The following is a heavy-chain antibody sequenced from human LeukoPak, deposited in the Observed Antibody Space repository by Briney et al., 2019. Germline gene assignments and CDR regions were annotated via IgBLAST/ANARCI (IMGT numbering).Heavy chain of an antibody. J-gene: IGHJ3*01. CDR3: AKTITPFTTNWDNSLGVFDV. Sequence: GGSLRLSCAASGFTFGSYAMNWVRQAPGRGLEWVSSLPSGGGPSYADSVKGRFTVSRDNSKNTLYLQMNSLRADDTAVYYRAKTITPFTTNWDNSLGVFDVWGQGTVVTVSS. D-gene: IGHD1/OR15-1a*01. V-gene: IGHV3-23*01. CDR2: LPSGGGP. CDR1: GFTFGSYA.